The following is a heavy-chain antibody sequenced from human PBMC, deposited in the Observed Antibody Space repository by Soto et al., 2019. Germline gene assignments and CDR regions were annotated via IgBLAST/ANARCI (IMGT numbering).Heavy chain of an antibody. CDR2: IIPIFGTA. D-gene: IGHD3-22*01. J-gene: IGHJ3*02. CDR3: ASSYSEPYYYDISGYPPRAFHI. V-gene: IGHV1-69*13. Sequence: ASVKVSCKASGGTFSSYAISWVRQAPGQGLEWMGGIIPIFGTANYAQKFQGRVTITEDESTSTAYMELSSLRSEDTAVYYCASSYSEPYYYDISGYPPRAFHISGQATMVTVS. CDR1: GGTFSSYA.